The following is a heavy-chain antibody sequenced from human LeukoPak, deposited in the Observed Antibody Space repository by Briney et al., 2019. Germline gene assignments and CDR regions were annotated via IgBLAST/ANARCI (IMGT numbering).Heavy chain of an antibody. CDR3: ARDEILVANYYDSRSGFDY. Sequence: QPGGSLRLSCAASGFTFSSYAMHWVRQAPGKGLEWVAVISYDGSNKYYADSVKGRFTISSDNSKNTLYLQMNSLRAEDTAVYYCARDEILVANYYDSRSGFDYWGQGTLVTVSS. CDR1: GFTFSSYA. D-gene: IGHD3-22*01. J-gene: IGHJ4*02. V-gene: IGHV3-30*04. CDR2: ISYDGSNK.